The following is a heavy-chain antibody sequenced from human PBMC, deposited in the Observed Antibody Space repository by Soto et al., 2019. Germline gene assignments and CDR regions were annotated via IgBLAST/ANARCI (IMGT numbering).Heavy chain of an antibody. CDR3: VQSRCGGDCLQSYSSHSYYVWDV. J-gene: IGHJ6*02. CDR1: GFSLSTTGVG. Sequence: QITLKESGPTLVKPTQTLTLTCTFSGFSLSTTGVGVGWIRQPPGKALEWLALIYWDDDKRYNPSLNSRLTITKDTSKNQVVLAMTNMDPVDTATFYCVQSRCGGDCLQSYSSHSYYVWDVWGQGTTVTVSS. CDR2: IYWDDDK. D-gene: IGHD2-21*02. V-gene: IGHV2-5*02.